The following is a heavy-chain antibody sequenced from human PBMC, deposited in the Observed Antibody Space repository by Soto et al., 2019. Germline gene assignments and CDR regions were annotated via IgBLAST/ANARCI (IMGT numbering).Heavy chain of an antibody. CDR3: ARVMTTFGVVSKGPDH. V-gene: IGHV1-18*04. D-gene: IGHD3-3*01. Sequence: QVQLAQSGAEGKKPGASVKVSCKASGYPFTTYGISWVRQAPGQGLEWMGWISTYNGDTEYPQSLQGRVTMSRNSSTATAYMELRSLRSDDTAVYYWARVMTTFGVVSKGPDHWGQGTMVTVSS. CDR2: ISTYNGDT. J-gene: IGHJ4*02. CDR1: GYPFTTYG.